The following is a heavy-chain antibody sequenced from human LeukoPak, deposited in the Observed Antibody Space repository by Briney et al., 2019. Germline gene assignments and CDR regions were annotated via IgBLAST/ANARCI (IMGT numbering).Heavy chain of an antibody. CDR1: GGSFSGYY. CDR2: INHSGST. CDR3: ARGAPVIVVVPAAIGRSFDP. J-gene: IGHJ5*02. V-gene: IGHV4-34*01. Sequence: SETLSLTCAVYGGSFSGYYWSWIRQPPGKGLEWIGEINHSGSTNYNPSLKSRVTISVDTSKNQSSLKLSSVTAADTAVYYCARGAPVIVVVPAAIGRSFDPWGQGTLVTVSS. D-gene: IGHD2-2*01.